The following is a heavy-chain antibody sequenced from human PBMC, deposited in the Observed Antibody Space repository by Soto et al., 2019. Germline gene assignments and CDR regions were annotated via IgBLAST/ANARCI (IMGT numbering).Heavy chain of an antibody. CDR3: ATGGTYFDY. Sequence: PSETLSLTCTVSGGSISSYYCSWIRQAAGKGLEWIGRIHTSGSPNYNPSLKGRVTMSADTSKNQFSLKLTSVTAADTAVYYCATGGTYFDYWGQGTLVTVSS. V-gene: IGHV4-4*07. J-gene: IGHJ4*02. CDR1: GGSISSYY. CDR2: IHTSGSP.